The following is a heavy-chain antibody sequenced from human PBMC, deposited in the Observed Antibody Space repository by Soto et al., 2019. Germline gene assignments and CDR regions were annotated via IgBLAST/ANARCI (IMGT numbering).Heavy chain of an antibody. J-gene: IGHJ4*02. CDR1: GGTFSSYT. CDR3: ARDMEDYGGNFDY. V-gene: IGHV1-69*04. CDR2: IIPILGIA. Sequence: VKVSCKASGGTFSSYTISWVRQAPGQGLEWMGRIIPILGIANYAQKFQGRVTITADKSTSTAYMELSSLRSEDTAVYYCARDMEDYGGNFDYWGQGTLVTVSS. D-gene: IGHD4-17*01.